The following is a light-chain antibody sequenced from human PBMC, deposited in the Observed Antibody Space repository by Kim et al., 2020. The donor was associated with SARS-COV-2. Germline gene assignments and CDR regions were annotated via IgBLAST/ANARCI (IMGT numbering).Light chain of an antibody. CDR2: QDS. V-gene: IGLV3-1*01. J-gene: IGLJ2*01. CDR3: QAWDSSTVV. CDR1: KLGDKY. Sequence: VSPRKTASITCSGDKLGDKYACWYQQKPGPSPVLVIYQDSKRPSGIPERFSGSNSGNTATLTISGTQAMDEADYYCQAWDSSTVVFGGGTQLTVL.